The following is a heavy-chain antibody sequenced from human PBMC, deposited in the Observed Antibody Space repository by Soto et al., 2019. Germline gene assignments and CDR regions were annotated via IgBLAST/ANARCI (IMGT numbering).Heavy chain of an antibody. J-gene: IGHJ5*02. CDR1: GGSISSYY. D-gene: IGHD6-19*01. Sequence: SETLSLTCTVSGGSISSYYWSWIRQPPGKGLEWIGYIYYSGSTNYNPSLKSRVTISVDTSKNQFSLKLSSVTAADTAVYYCARDQGITSTYSSGWYWFDPWGQGTLVTVSS. V-gene: IGHV4-59*01. CDR3: ARDQGITSTYSSGWYWFDP. CDR2: IYYSGST.